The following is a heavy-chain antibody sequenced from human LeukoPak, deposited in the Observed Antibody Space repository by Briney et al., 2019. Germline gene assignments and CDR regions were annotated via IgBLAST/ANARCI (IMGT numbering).Heavy chain of an antibody. CDR2: IDGPTFRT. CDR1: GFTFSNYA. J-gene: IGHJ4*02. Sequence: GGSLRLSCAASGFTFSNYAMHWVRQAPGKGLEWVSTIDGPTFRTHYADSVMGRFTISRDNSKNTQFLQVKSLRDVDTAVYFCTTWLGAHFDFWGQGTLVTVSS. V-gene: IGHV3-23*01. D-gene: IGHD6-19*01. CDR3: TTWLGAHFDF.